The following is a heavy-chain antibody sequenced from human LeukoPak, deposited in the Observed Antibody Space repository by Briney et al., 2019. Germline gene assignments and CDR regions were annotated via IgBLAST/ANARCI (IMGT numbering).Heavy chain of an antibody. CDR3: AREDSSGYYFLY. CDR2: INPSGGST. CDR1: GYTFTSYY. Sequence: ASVKVSCKASGYTFTSYYMHWVRQAPGQGLKWMGIINPSGGSTSYAQKFQGRVTMTRDTSTSTVYMELSSLRSEDTAVYYCAREDSSGYYFLYWGQGTLVTVSP. J-gene: IGHJ4*02. V-gene: IGHV1-46*01. D-gene: IGHD3-22*01.